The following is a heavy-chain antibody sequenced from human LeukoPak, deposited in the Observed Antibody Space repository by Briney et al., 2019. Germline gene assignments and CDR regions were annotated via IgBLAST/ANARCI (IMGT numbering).Heavy chain of an antibody. V-gene: IGHV4-39*02. CDR3: ARLRGLGPSDAFDI. D-gene: IGHD2-15*01. J-gene: IGHJ3*02. Sequence: SETLSLTCTVSGGSISSYYWGWIRQPPGKGLEWIGSIYYSGSTYHNPSLKSRVTISVDTSKNHFSLKLSSVTAADTAVYYCARLRGLGPSDAFDIWGQGTMVTVSS. CDR1: GGSISSYY. CDR2: IYYSGST.